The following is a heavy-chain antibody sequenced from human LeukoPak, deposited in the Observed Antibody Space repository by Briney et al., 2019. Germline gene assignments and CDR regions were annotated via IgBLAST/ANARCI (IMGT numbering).Heavy chain of an antibody. J-gene: IGHJ4*02. CDR1: GFTFSSYW. D-gene: IGHD4-17*01. Sequence: GGSLRLSCAASGFTFSSYWMHWVRQAPGKGLVWVSRINSYGSSTSYADSVKGRFTVSRDNAKNTLYLQMNSLRAEDTAVYYCAREPSTVTMDYWGQGTLVTVSS. CDR3: AREPSTVTMDY. CDR2: INSYGSST. V-gene: IGHV3-74*01.